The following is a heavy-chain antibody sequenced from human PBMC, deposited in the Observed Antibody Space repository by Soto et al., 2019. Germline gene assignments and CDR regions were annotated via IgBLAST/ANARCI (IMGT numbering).Heavy chain of an antibody. CDR1: GYTFINYY. V-gene: IGHV1-2*02. CDR2: VNPISGDT. Sequence: QAQLVQSGAEVKKPGASVKVSCKTSGYTFINYYIHWVRQAPGQGLEWMGWVNPISGDTNYAQKFQGRVTMTRDTSISTAYMELSSLRSDDTAVFYCARQLAYCGGDCFTEPIEYWGQGTLVTVSS. CDR3: ARQLAYCGGDCFTEPIEY. D-gene: IGHD2-21*02. J-gene: IGHJ4*02.